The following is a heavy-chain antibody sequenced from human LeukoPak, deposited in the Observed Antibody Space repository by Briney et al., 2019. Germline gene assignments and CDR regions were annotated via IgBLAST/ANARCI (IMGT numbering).Heavy chain of an antibody. Sequence: SETLSLTCTVSGGSISSGGYYWSWLRRPPGKGLEWIGYIDYSGSTNYNPSLRSRVTISVDTAKNQFSLRLSSMTAADTAVYYCARRGGSPLGAFDIWGQGTMVTVSS. CDR1: GGSISSGGYY. CDR2: IDYSGST. D-gene: IGHD1-26*01. V-gene: IGHV4-61*08. J-gene: IGHJ3*02. CDR3: ARRGGSPLGAFDI.